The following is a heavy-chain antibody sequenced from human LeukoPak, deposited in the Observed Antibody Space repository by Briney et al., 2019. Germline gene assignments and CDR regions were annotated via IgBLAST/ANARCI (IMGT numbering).Heavy chain of an antibody. Sequence: SSETLSLTCTVSGGSIRSTSYYWGWIRQPPGKGLEWIGSIYYSGSTYYNPSLKSRVTISVDTSKNQFSLKLSSVTAADTAVYYCGRLFYDFWSGYYYYYMDVWGKGTTVTVSS. D-gene: IGHD3-3*01. CDR3: GRLFYDFWSGYYYYYMDV. J-gene: IGHJ6*03. CDR2: IYYSGST. V-gene: IGHV4-39*01. CDR1: GGSIRSTSYY.